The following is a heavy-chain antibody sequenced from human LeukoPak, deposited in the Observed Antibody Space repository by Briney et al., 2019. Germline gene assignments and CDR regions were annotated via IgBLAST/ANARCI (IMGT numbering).Heavy chain of an antibody. Sequence: SETLSLTCTVSGGSISSYYWGWIRQPPGKGLEWIGSIYYSGSTYYNPSLKSRVTISVDTSKNQFSLKLTSVTAADTAVYYCARFNSGSYQHYFDYWGQGTLVTVSS. CDR2: IYYSGST. CDR3: ARFNSGSYQHYFDY. J-gene: IGHJ4*02. V-gene: IGHV4-39*07. D-gene: IGHD1-26*01. CDR1: GGSISSYY.